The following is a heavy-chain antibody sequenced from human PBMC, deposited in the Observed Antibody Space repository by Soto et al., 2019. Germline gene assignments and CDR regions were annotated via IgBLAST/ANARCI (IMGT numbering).Heavy chain of an antibody. CDR3: ATDRGGSPFDY. J-gene: IGHJ4*02. Sequence: GGSLILSCAASGFTFISYGMHWVRKAPGKGLEWVAVIWADGSTKYCADSMEGRCTISRDNYKNMLYLQINSLRAEDTAVYFCATDRGGSPFDYWGQGTLVTVSS. CDR2: IWADGSTK. D-gene: IGHD2-15*01. CDR1: GFTFISYG. V-gene: IGHV3-33*01.